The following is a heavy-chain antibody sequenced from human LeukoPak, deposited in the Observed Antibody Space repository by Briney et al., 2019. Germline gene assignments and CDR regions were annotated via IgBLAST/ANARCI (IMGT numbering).Heavy chain of an antibody. CDR1: GFTLSNYA. CDR3: GKANDDYYFDY. CDR2: ISAAGVT. J-gene: IGHJ4*02. Sequence: PGGSLRLSCAASGFTLSNYAMNWVLQAPGQGLEWISVISAAGVTYYADSLKGRFTISRDNSKNTLYLQMDCLRVEDTAVYYCGKANDDYYFDYWGQGTLVTVSS. D-gene: IGHD1-1*01. V-gene: IGHV3-23*01.